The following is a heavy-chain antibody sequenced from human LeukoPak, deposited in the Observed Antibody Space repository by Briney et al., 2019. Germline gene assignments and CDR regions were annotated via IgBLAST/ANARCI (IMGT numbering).Heavy chain of an antibody. CDR1: GYTFTSYG. CDR2: ISAYNGDT. Sequence: ATLKVSCTASGYTFTSYGISWVRQAPGQGLEWMGWISAYNGDTHYAQTLQGRVTMTTDTSTSTAYMALRSLTSDDTAVYYCARKGTGEPSDYWGQGTLVTVSS. CDR3: ARKGTGEPSDY. D-gene: IGHD3-16*01. V-gene: IGHV1-18*01. J-gene: IGHJ4*02.